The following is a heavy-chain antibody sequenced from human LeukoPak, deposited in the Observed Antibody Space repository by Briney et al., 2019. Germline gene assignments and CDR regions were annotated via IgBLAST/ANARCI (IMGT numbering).Heavy chain of an antibody. CDR3: ASAAMVRGVISAGLDR. V-gene: IGHV3-33*01. Sequence: GRSLRLSCAASGFTFSSYGMHWVRQAPGKGLEWVAVIWYDESNKYYADSVKGRFTISRDNSKNTLYLQMNSLRAEDTAVYYCASAAMVRGVISAGLDRWGQGTLVTVSS. J-gene: IGHJ4*02. CDR1: GFTFSSYG. D-gene: IGHD3-10*01. CDR2: IWYDESNK.